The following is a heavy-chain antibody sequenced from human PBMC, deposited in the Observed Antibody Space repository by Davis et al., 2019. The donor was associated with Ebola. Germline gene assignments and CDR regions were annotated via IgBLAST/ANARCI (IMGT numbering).Heavy chain of an antibody. D-gene: IGHD4-17*01. V-gene: IGHV1-46*01. CDR1: GFTFSGSA. CDR3: ASAGMTTYTLGLKYYYYYGMDV. Sequence: GGSLRLSCAASGFTFSGSAMHWVRQAPGQGLEWMGIINPSGGSTSYAQKFQGRVTMTRDTSTSTVYMELSSLRSEDTAVYYCASAGMTTYTLGLKYYYYYGMDVWGQGTTVTVSS. CDR2: INPSGGST. J-gene: IGHJ6*02.